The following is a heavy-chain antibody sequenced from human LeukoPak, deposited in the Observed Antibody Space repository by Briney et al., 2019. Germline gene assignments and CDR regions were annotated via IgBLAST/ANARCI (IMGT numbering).Heavy chain of an antibody. CDR1: GGSISSYY. V-gene: IGHV4-59*01. J-gene: IGHJ6*03. CDR2: IYYSGYT. D-gene: IGHD3-16*01. CDR3: ARETSQKGAHYMDV. Sequence: TSETLSLTCTVSGGSISSYYWSWIRQPPGKGLEWIGDIYYSGYTNYNPSLKSRVTISVDTSKNQFSLKLRSVTAADTAVYYCARETSQKGAHYMDVWGKGTTVTVSS.